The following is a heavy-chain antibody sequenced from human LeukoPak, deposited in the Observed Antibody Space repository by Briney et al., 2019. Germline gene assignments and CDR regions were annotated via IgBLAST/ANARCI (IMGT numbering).Heavy chain of an antibody. CDR2: IYHSGST. V-gene: IGHV4-38-2*02. Sequence: SETLSLTCTVSGYSISSGYYWGWIQQPPGKGLEWIGSIYHSGSTYYNPSLKSRVTISVDTSKNQFSLKLSSVTAADTAVYYCASVDGDYFFDYWGQGTLVTVSS. D-gene: IGHD4-17*01. CDR1: GYSISSGYY. J-gene: IGHJ4*02. CDR3: ASVDGDYFFDY.